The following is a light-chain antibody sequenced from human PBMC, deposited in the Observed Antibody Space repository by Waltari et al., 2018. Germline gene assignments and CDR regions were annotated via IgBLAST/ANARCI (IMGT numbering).Light chain of an antibody. Sequence: DIVMTQSPLSLPVTPGEPASISCRSSQSLLHSNGYNYLDWYRQKPGQSPQILIYLGSNRASGVPDRFSVSGSGTDFTLKISRVEAEDAGVYYCMEALQSVTFGQETRLEIK. CDR2: LGS. J-gene: IGKJ5*01. CDR1: QSLLHSNGYNY. V-gene: IGKV2-28*01. CDR3: MEALQSVT.